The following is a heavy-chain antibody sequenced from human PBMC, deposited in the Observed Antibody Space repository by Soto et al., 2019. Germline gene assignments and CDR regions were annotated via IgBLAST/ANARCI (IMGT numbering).Heavy chain of an antibody. CDR2: IYYSGST. V-gene: IGHV4-59*01. J-gene: IGHJ4*02. CDR3: VRVTSGYRPHFEY. CDR1: GGSLSSYY. Sequence: QVQLQESGPGLVKPSETLSLTCTVSGGSLSSYYWSWIRQPPGKGLECIGYIYYSGSTNYKPSLKSRATISVDTSKNQFSLKLSSVTAADTAVYYCVRVTSGYRPHFEYWGQGTLVTVSS. D-gene: IGHD3-3*01.